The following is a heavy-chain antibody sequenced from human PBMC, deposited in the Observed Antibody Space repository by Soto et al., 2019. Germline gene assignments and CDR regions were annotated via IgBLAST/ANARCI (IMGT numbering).Heavy chain of an antibody. V-gene: IGHV4-4*07. J-gene: IGHJ4*02. CDR3: ARISGGPIR. Sequence: SETLSLTCTVSGGSISGFYWNWFRQPAGKGLEWIGRIHTGGTTNYKPSLRSRVTMSVDTSKNQFSLKLTSVTAAETAVYYCARISGGPIRWGQGTLVTVSS. CDR1: GGSISGFY. CDR2: IHTGGTT.